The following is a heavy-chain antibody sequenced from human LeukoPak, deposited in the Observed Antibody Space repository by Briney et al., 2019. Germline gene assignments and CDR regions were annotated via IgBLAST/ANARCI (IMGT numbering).Heavy chain of an antibody. V-gene: IGHV1-69*06. CDR2: INPIFGTA. Sequence: SVKVSCKASGGTFSSYAISWVRQAPGQGLEWMGGINPIFGTANYAQKFQGRVTITADKSTSTAYMELSSLRSEDTAVYYCARGGYCSGGSCYFDAFDIWGQGTMVTVSS. CDR1: GGTFSSYA. D-gene: IGHD2-15*01. CDR3: ARGGYCSGGSCYFDAFDI. J-gene: IGHJ3*02.